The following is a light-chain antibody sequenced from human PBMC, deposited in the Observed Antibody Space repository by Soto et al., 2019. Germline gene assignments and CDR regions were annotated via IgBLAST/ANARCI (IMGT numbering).Light chain of an antibody. CDR2: FAS. CDR1: QSMYNN. J-gene: IGKJ4*01. Sequence: EIVMTQSPATLSVSPGERATLSCRASQSMYNNLAWYQQKPGQAPRLLIYFASTRATGIPARFSGSGSGTEFNLTISSLQSEDVAVYYCQQYNNWPLTFGGGTKVEI. V-gene: IGKV3-15*01. CDR3: QQYNNWPLT.